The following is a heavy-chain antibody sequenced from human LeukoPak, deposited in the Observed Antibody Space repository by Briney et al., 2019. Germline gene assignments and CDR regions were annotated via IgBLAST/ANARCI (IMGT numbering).Heavy chain of an antibody. CDR2: FDPEDGET. CDR3: ARDRYYYDSSGRPIPFDY. Sequence: GASVKVSCKVSGYTLTELSMHWVRQAPGKGLEWMGGFDPEDGETIYAQKLQGRVTMTTDTSTSTAYMELRSLRSDDTAVYYCARDRYYYDSSGRPIPFDYWGQGTLVTVSS. D-gene: IGHD3-22*01. V-gene: IGHV1-24*01. CDR1: GYTLTELS. J-gene: IGHJ4*02.